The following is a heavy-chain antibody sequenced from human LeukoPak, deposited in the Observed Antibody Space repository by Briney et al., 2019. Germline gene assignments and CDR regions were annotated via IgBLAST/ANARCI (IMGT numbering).Heavy chain of an antibody. CDR2: ISGYNDKT. CDR1: RDTFSRYG. D-gene: IGHD6-19*01. CDR3: ARWSSGRRIFGH. Sequence: ASVKVSCKASRDTFSRYGITWVRQAPGQGLEWMGWISGYNDKTNYAQKFQGRVTMTTDISTTTAYMELRSLRSDDTAVYYCARWSSGRRIFGHWGQGTLVTVSS. V-gene: IGHV1-18*01. J-gene: IGHJ1*01.